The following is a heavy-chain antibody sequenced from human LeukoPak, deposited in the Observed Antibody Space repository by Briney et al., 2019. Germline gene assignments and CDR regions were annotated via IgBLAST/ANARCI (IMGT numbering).Heavy chain of an antibody. V-gene: IGHV4-59*08. J-gene: IGHJ4*02. D-gene: IGHD2-15*01. CDR2: IYYSGRT. CDR1: GGSIRSYH. CDR3: ARHSDDCSGSTCYDY. Sequence: SETLTLTCTVSGGSIRSYHWSWIRQPPGKGLEWMGCIYYSGRTYYNPSLKSRVTISVDTSKNQFSLKLSSVTAADTAVYYCARHSDDCSGSTCYDYWGQGTLVTVSS.